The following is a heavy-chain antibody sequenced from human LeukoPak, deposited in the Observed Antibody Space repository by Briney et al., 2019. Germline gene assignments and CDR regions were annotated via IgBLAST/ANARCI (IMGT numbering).Heavy chain of an antibody. CDR3: AKRDNNDYYTGLHVFDI. CDR1: GFTLSSYA. D-gene: IGHD3-22*01. Sequence: GGSLRLSCAASGFTLSSYAMTWVRQAPGKGPEWVSGISGSGDRTYYTDSVKGRFTISRDNSKNTLDLQMNSLRAEDTAVYYCAKRDNNDYYTGLHVFDIWGQGTMVTVSS. CDR2: ISGSGDRT. J-gene: IGHJ3*02. V-gene: IGHV3-23*01.